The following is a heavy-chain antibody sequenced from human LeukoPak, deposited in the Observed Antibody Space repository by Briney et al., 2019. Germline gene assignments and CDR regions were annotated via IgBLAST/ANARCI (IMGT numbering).Heavy chain of an antibody. J-gene: IGHJ5*02. CDR2: INPNTGGA. Sequence: GASVKVSCKASGYTFTGYYIHWVRQAPGQGLEWMAWINPNTGGANYAQKFQGRVTMTRDTSISTAYMEPSRLTSDDTAVYYCARVKWLSSNWFDPWGQGTLVTVSS. V-gene: IGHV1-2*02. D-gene: IGHD6-19*01. CDR1: GYTFTGYY. CDR3: ARVKWLSSNWFDP.